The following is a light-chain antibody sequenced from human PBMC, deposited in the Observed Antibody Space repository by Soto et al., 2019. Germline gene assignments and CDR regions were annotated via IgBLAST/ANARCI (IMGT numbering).Light chain of an antibody. J-gene: IGLJ2*01. CDR1: SSNIGAGYD. Sequence: QSVLTQPPSVSGAPGQRVTISCTGSSSNIGAGYDVHWYQQLPGTAPKLLISATANRPSGVPERFSGSKSGTSASLAITGLQAEDEADYYCQSYDRSLSGLVVFGGGTKVTVL. V-gene: IGLV1-40*01. CDR2: ATA. CDR3: QSYDRSLSGLVV.